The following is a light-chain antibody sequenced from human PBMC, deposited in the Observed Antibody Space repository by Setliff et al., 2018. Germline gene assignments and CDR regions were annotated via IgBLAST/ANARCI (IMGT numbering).Light chain of an antibody. CDR1: NSDVGGYNH. Sequence: QSALAQPASVSGSPGQSITISCTGSNSDVGGYNHVSWYQQHPGKAPKLMIYDVGKRPSGVSNRFSGSKSGNTASLTISGLQAEDEADYYCSSYTGSNSHVFGTGTKVTVL. CDR3: SSYTGSNSHV. J-gene: IGLJ1*01. V-gene: IGLV2-14*01. CDR2: DVG.